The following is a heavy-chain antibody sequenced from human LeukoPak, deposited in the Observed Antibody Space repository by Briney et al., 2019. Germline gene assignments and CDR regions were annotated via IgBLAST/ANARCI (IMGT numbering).Heavy chain of an antibody. CDR1: GGSISSSSFY. Sequence: PSETLSLTCTVSGGSISSSSFYWGWIRQPPGRGLEWIGSIYYSGSTSYNPSLKSRVTISVDTSKNQFSLKLSSVTAADTAVYYCARDHGYTYPFDYWGQGTLVTVSS. J-gene: IGHJ4*02. CDR3: ARDHGYTYPFDY. V-gene: IGHV4-39*07. CDR2: IYYSGST. D-gene: IGHD5-18*01.